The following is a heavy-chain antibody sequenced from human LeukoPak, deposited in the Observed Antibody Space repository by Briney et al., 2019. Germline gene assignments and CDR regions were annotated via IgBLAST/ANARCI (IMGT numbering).Heavy chain of an antibody. Sequence: GGSLRLSCAASGFTFSSYAMNWVRQAPGKGLEWVSYISSSSSTIYYADSVRGRFTISRDNAKNSLYLQMNSLRAEDTAVYYCARDMAVTGLTYFDYWGQGTLVTVSS. CDR3: ARDMAVTGLTYFDY. J-gene: IGHJ4*02. CDR1: GFTFSSYA. V-gene: IGHV3-48*01. CDR2: ISSSSSTI. D-gene: IGHD6-19*01.